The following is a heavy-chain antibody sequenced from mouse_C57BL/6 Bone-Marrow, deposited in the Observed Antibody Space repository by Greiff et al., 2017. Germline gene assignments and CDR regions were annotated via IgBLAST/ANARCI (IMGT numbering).Heavy chain of an antibody. J-gene: IGHJ4*01. V-gene: IGHV1-53*01. CDR2: INPSNGGT. Sequence: QVQLQQPGTELVKPGASVKLSCKASGYTFTSYWMHWVKQRPGQGLEWIGNINPSNGGTNYNEKFKSKATLTVDKSSSTAYMQLSSLTSEDSAVYYGARSEKGTTVVEYYAMECWGQGTSVTVSS. D-gene: IGHD1-1*01. CDR1: GYTFTSYW. CDR3: ARSEKGTTVVEYYAMEC.